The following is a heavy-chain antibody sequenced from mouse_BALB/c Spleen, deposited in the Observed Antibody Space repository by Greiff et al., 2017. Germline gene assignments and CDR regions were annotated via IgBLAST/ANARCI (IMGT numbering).Heavy chain of an antibody. D-gene: IGHD1-1*01. J-gene: IGHJ4*01. CDR3: ARDVTTVVEDAMDY. CDR2: IRNKANGYTS. V-gene: IGHV7-3*02. Sequence: DVKLVESGGGLVQPGGSLRLSCATSGFTFTDYYMSWVRQPPGKALEWLGFIRNKANGYTSEYSASVKGRFTISRDNSQSILYLQMNTLRAEDSATYYCARDVTTVVEDAMDYWGQGTSVTVSA. CDR1: GFTFTDYY.